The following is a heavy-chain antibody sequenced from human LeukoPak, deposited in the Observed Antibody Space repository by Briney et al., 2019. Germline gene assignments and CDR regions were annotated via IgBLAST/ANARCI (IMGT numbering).Heavy chain of an antibody. V-gene: IGHV3-48*04. D-gene: IGHD3-10*02. CDR2: ISSNGSTI. CDR1: GFTFSSYG. J-gene: IGHJ6*04. CDR3: AELGITMIGGV. Sequence: PGGSLRLSCAASGFTFSSYGMHWVRQAPGKGLEWVSYISSNGSTIYYADSVKGRFTISRDNAKNSLYLQMNSLRAEDTAVYYCAELGITMIGGVWGKGTTVTISS.